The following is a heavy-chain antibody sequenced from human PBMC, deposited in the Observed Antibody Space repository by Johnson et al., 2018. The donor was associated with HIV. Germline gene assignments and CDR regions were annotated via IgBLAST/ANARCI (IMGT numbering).Heavy chain of an antibody. D-gene: IGHD6-19*01. Sequence: VQLVESGGGVVQSGGSLRLSCAASGFSFTNAWMHWVRQAPGKGLVWVARIYSDGSDTAYADSVKGRFTISRDNAKKTLYLQMNSLRAEDTAVYYCARKQWLEIPSDAFDVWGQGTMVTVSS. V-gene: IGHV3-74*03. CDR2: IYSDGSDT. CDR1: GFSFTNAW. CDR3: ARKQWLEIPSDAFDV. J-gene: IGHJ3*01.